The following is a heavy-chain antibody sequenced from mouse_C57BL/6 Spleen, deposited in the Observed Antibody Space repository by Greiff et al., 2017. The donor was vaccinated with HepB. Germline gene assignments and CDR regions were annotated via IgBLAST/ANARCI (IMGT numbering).Heavy chain of an antibody. CDR3: ARSVRLYYYAMDY. J-gene: IGHJ4*01. Sequence: EVQLQQSGPELVKPGASVKIPCKASGYTFTDYNMDWVKQSHGKSLEWIGDINPNNGGTTYNQKFKGKATLTVDKSSSTAYMELSSLTSEDTAVYYCARSVRLYYYAMDYWGQGTSVTVSS. CDR1: GYTFTDYN. CDR2: INPNNGGT. V-gene: IGHV1-18*01. D-gene: IGHD2-2*01.